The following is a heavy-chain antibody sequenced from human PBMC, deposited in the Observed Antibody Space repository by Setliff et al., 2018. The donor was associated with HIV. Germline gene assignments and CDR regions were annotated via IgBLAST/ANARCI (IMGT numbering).Heavy chain of an antibody. Sequence: SETLSLTCPVSGVSITSCYWNWIRQPPGKGLEWIGYGHYSGNTKQNPSLRSRVTISVDTSKNQLSLTLYSVSAADTAVYYCARWEAAQKAFDIWGHGTMVTVSS. V-gene: IGHV4-59*08. CDR3: ARWEAAQKAFDI. CDR2: GHYSGNT. CDR1: GVSITSCY. J-gene: IGHJ3*02. D-gene: IGHD1-26*01.